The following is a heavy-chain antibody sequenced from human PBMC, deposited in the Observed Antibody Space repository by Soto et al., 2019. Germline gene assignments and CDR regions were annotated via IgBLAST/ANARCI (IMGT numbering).Heavy chain of an antibody. Sequence: PGGSLRLSCAASGFTFSSYAMHWVRQAPGKGLEWVAVISYDGSNKYYADSVKGRFTISRDNSKNTLYLQMNSLRAEDTAVYYCARGGKDYGSGSYQVLYYYYYGMDVWGQGTTVTVSS. J-gene: IGHJ6*02. CDR1: GFTFSSYA. CDR3: ARGGKDYGSGSYQVLYYYYYGMDV. CDR2: ISYDGSNK. D-gene: IGHD3-10*01. V-gene: IGHV3-30-3*01.